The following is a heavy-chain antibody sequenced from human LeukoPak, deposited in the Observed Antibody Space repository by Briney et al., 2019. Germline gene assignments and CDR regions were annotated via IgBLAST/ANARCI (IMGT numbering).Heavy chain of an antibody. CDR3: ASATIIGEQYNWFDP. D-gene: IGHD1/OR15-1a*01. CDR1: GGTFSSYA. Sequence: EASVKVSCKASGGTFSSYAISWVRQAPGQGLEWMGGIIPIFGTANYAQKFQGRVTITADESTSTAYMELSSLRSEDTAVYYCASATIIGEQYNWFDPWGQGTLVTVSS. J-gene: IGHJ5*02. V-gene: IGHV1-69*01. CDR2: IIPIFGTA.